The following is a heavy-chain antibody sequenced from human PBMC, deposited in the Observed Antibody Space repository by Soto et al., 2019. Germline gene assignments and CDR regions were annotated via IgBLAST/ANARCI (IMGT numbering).Heavy chain of an antibody. CDR1: GFTFSTYS. CDR3: ARVGGGVVVVPGVNRADY. CDR2: ISGSGRYI. V-gene: IGHV3-21*01. D-gene: IGHD2-2*01. J-gene: IGHJ4*02. Sequence: EVQLVESGGGLVKPGGSLRLSCAASGFTFSTYSMNWVRQAPGKGLEWVSSISGSGRYIYYADSVKGRFTISRDNAENSLYLQMNSLRAEDTAVCYCARVGGGVVVVPGVNRADYWGQGTLVTVSS.